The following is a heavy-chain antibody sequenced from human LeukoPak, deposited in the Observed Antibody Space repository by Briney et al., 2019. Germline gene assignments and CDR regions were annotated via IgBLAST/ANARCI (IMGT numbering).Heavy chain of an antibody. J-gene: IGHJ5*02. Sequence: PSETLSLTCTVSGGSISSYYWSWIRQPPGKGLEWIAYIYYSGSTNYNPSLKSRVTISVDTSKNQFSLKLSSVTAADTAVYYCARDRLRGGEGNWFDPWGQGTLVTVSS. CDR2: IYYSGST. CDR1: GGSISSYY. CDR3: ARDRLRGGEGNWFDP. V-gene: IGHV4-59*01. D-gene: IGHD2-15*01.